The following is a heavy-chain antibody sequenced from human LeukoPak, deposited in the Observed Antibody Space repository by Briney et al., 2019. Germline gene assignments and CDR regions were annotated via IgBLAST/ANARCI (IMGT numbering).Heavy chain of an antibody. CDR2: ISYDGSNK. Sequence: GGSLRLSCAASGFTFSSYAMHWVRQAPGKGLEWVAVISYDGSNKYYADSVKGRFTISRDNSKNTLYLQMNSLRAEDTAVNYCARSIPAAIFHYWGQGTLVTVSS. V-gene: IGHV3-30-3*01. CDR1: GFTFSSYA. D-gene: IGHD2-2*01. CDR3: ARSIPAAIFHY. J-gene: IGHJ4*02.